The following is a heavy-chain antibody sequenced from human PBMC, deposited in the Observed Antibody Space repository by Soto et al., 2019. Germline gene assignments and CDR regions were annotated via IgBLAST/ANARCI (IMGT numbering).Heavy chain of an antibody. V-gene: IGHV3-9*01. CDR3: AKDDKQRYYYYYGMDV. D-gene: IGHD5-18*01. Sequence: DVQLVESGGGLVQPGRSLRLSCAASGFTFDDYAMHWVRQAPGKGLEWVSGISWNSGSIGYADSVKGRFTISRDNAKNSLYLQMNSLRAEDTDLYYCAKDDKQRYYYYYGMDVWGQGTTVTVSS. CDR1: GFTFDDYA. J-gene: IGHJ6*02. CDR2: ISWNSGSI.